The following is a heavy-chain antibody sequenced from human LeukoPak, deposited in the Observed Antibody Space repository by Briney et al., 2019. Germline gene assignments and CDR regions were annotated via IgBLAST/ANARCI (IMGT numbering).Heavy chain of an antibody. D-gene: IGHD6-13*01. J-gene: IGHJ5*02. V-gene: IGHV4-38-2*02. CDR1: GYSISSGYY. CDR3: ARKGGGQLVNTRRWFDP. Sequence: PSETLSLTCTVSGYSISSGYYWGWIRQPPGKGLEWIGEIHHSGSTNYNPSLKSRVTISVDTSKKQFSLKLSSVTAADTAVYYCARKGGGQLVNTRRWFDPWGQGTLVTVSS. CDR2: IHHSGST.